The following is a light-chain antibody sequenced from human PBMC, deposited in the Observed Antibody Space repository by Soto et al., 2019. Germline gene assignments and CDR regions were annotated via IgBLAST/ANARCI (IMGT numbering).Light chain of an antibody. Sequence: EIVMTQSPDTLSVSPGERGTLSCRASQNIRRNLAWYQQKPGQAPRLLIYQASTRAPGIPARFTGGGSGTEFTLTISSLQSEAFALYYCQQYEKWPPVTFGGGTRVEIK. CDR3: QQYEKWPPVT. CDR2: QAS. CDR1: QNIRRN. J-gene: IGKJ4*01. V-gene: IGKV3-15*01.